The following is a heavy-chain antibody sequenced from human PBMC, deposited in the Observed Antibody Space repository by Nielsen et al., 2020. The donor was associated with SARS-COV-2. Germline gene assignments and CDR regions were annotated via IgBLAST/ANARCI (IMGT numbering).Heavy chain of an antibody. J-gene: IGHJ6*02. D-gene: IGHD4-17*01. V-gene: IGHV3-13*04. CDR3: ARGGATVTSGYGMDV. CDR1: GFTFSSYD. Sequence: GGSLRLSCAASGFTFSSYDMHWVRQATGKGLEWVSAIGTAGDTYYPGSVKGRFTISRENAKNSLYLQMNSLRAGDTAVYYCARGGATVTSGYGMDVWGQGTTVTVSS. CDR2: IGTAGDT.